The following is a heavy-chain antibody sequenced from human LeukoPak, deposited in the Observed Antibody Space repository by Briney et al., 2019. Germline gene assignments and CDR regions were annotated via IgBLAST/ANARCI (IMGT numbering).Heavy chain of an antibody. Sequence: ASVKVSCKASGGTFSSYAMSWVRQAPGKGLEWVSAISGSGGSTYYADSVKGRFTISRDNSKNTLYLQMNSLRAEDTAVYYCAKDSEYYDYAWGSYGDAFDIWGQGTMVTVSS. CDR3: AKDSEYYDYAWGSYGDAFDI. CDR1: GGTFSSYA. V-gene: IGHV3-23*01. J-gene: IGHJ3*02. D-gene: IGHD3-16*01. CDR2: ISGSGGST.